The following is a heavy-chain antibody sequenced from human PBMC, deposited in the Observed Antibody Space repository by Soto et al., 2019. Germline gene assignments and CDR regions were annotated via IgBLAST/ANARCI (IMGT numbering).Heavy chain of an antibody. Sequence: GGSLRLSCVGSGFTFGSFWMTWFRQAPGKGLEWVTTIKQDGSEALYVDSVRGRFTISRDNAKNSLFLQMNNLRADDTALYYCAGSSGWLLSHWGQGTLVTVSS. V-gene: IGHV3-7*04. D-gene: IGHD6-19*01. J-gene: IGHJ4*02. CDR1: GFTFGSFW. CDR2: IKQDGSEA. CDR3: AGSSGWLLSH.